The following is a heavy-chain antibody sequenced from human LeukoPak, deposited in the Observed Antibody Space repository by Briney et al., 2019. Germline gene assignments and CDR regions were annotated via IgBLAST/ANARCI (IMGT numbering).Heavy chain of an antibody. J-gene: IGHJ4*02. D-gene: IGHD6-13*01. CDR2: IYTNGST. Sequence: SETLSLTCTVSGRSISSNNCNWIRQPPGKGLEWIGYIYTNGSTNYNPSIKSRVTISVDTSKNQFSLKLSSVTAADTAVYYCARQPAMWGSSSPFDYWGQGTLVTVSS. V-gene: IGHV4-4*09. CDR1: GRSISSNN. CDR3: ARQPAMWGSSSPFDY.